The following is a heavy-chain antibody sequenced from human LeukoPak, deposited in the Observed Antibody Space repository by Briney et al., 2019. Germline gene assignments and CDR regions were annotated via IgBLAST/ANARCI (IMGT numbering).Heavy chain of an antibody. D-gene: IGHD3-10*01. J-gene: IGHJ4*02. CDR3: AGMAYYYGSGISY. V-gene: IGHV4-4*07. CDR1: GGSISSYY. CDR2: IYYSGST. Sequence: SETLSLTCTVSGGSISSYYWSWIRQPAGKGLEWIGSIYYSGSTYYNPSLKSRVTISVDTSKNQFSLKLSSVTAADTAVYYCAGMAYYYGSGISYWGQGTLVTVSS.